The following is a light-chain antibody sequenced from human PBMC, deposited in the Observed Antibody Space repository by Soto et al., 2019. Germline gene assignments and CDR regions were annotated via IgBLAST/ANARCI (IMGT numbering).Light chain of an antibody. CDR3: SSYAGSNNLGV. Sequence: QSALTQPPSASGSPGQSVAISCTGTSSDIGAYNYVSWYQQHPGKAPKLMIFEVSKRPSGVPGRFSGSKSGNTASLTVSGLQAEDEADYYCSSYAGSNNLGVFGGGTKLTVL. CDR2: EVS. CDR1: SSDIGAYNY. V-gene: IGLV2-8*01. J-gene: IGLJ2*01.